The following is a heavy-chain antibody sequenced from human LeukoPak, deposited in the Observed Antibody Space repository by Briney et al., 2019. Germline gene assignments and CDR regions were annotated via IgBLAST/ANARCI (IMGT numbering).Heavy chain of an antibody. CDR3: TRDLEY. CDR2: ISSGGSVM. V-gene: IGHV3-48*01. CDR1: GYTFSDYT. Sequence: GGSLRLSCGASGYTFSDYTINWVRQAPGKGPEWISYISSGGSVMHYADSVKGRFTISRDNVENSLYLQMNSLRVEDTAVYYSTRDLEYWGQGVLVTVSS. J-gene: IGHJ4*02.